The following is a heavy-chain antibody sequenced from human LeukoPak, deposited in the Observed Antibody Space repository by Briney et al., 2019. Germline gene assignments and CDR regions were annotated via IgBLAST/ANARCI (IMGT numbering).Heavy chain of an antibody. D-gene: IGHD2-2*01. CDR2: IIPILGIA. CDR1: GGTFSSYA. V-gene: IGHV1-69*04. J-gene: IGHJ6*02. Sequence: SVKVSCKASGGTFSSYAISWVRQAPGQGLEWMGRIIPILGIANYAQKFQGRVTITADKSTSTAYMELSSLRSEDTAVYYCASGGGYCSSTSCYPHYYYGMDVWGQGTTVTVSS. CDR3: ASGGGYCSSTSCYPHYYYGMDV.